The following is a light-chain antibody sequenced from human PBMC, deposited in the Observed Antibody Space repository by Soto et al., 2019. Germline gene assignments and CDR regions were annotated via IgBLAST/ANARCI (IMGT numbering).Light chain of an antibody. J-gene: IGLJ2*01. CDR1: SSDVGGYNY. Sequence: QSALTQPASVSGSPGQSITISCTGTSSDVGGYNYVSWYQQHPGKAPKLMIYEVSNRPSGVSNRFSGSNSGNTASLTISGLQSEDEADYYCSSYTSSSTVVFGGGTKLTV. CDR3: SSYTSSSTVV. V-gene: IGLV2-14*01. CDR2: EVS.